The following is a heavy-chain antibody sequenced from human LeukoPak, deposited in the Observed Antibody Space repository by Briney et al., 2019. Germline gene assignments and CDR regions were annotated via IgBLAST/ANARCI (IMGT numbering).Heavy chain of an antibody. D-gene: IGHD1-20*01. CDR2: IKSKADGETI. J-gene: IGHJ4*02. V-gene: IGHV3-15*07. CDR1: GFTFTNAW. Sequence: GGSLRLSCAASGFTFTNAWMNWVRQTPGKGLEWVGRIKSKADGETIDYAAPVKGRFTFSRDDSKNMLYLQMNSLKSEDTAVYYCSTLTSRGLSDSWGQGTLVTVSS. CDR3: STLTSRGLSDS.